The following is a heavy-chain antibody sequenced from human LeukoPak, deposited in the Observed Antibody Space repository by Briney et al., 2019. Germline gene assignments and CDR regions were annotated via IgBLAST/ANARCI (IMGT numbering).Heavy chain of an antibody. V-gene: IGHV3-11*01. CDR2: ISSSGSTI. CDR3: AILVLSVTENSSYYHMDG. CDR1: GFTLGAYD. Sequence: GGSLRPAWSASGFTLGAYDISSTRQAPGKGLEWVSYISSSGSTIYYADSVKGRFTISRDNAKNSLYLQMNSLRAEDTAVYYSAILVLSVTENSSYYHMDGWGKGTTVTVSS. D-gene: IGHD3-16*01. J-gene: IGHJ6*03.